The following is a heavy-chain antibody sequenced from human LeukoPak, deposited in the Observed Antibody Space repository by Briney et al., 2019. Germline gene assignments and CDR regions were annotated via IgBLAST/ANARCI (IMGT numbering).Heavy chain of an antibody. CDR3: ARLSGRATIDY. Sequence: GESLKIPCKGSGYSFTTYWIGWVRQMPGKGLEWMGIIYPGDSDSRYSPSFQAQVTISADKSISTAYLQWSSLKASDTAMYYCARLSGRATIDYWGQGTLVTVSS. CDR2: IYPGDSDS. J-gene: IGHJ4*02. V-gene: IGHV5-51*01. D-gene: IGHD3-10*01. CDR1: GYSFTTYW.